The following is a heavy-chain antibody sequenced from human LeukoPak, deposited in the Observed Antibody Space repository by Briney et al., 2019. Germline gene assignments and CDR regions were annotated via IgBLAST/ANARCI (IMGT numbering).Heavy chain of an antibody. CDR3: ASAGCSGGTCYSGGTPGYMDV. Sequence: SETLSLTCTANGGSFSGYYWSWIRQPPGMGLEWMGEINHSGDTSYRPSLKSRVTISVDTSKNQFSLKVNSVTAADTAVYYCASAGCSGGTCYSGGTPGYMDVWGKGTTVTVSS. J-gene: IGHJ6*03. D-gene: IGHD2-15*01. CDR2: INHSGDT. CDR1: GGSFSGYY. V-gene: IGHV4-34*01.